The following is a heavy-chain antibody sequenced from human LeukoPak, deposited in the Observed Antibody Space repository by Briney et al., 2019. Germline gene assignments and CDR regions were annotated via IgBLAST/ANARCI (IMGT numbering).Heavy chain of an antibody. Sequence: PSETLSLTCTVSGGSVSSGSYYWGWIRQAPEKGLEWIGKVDYRGITQYDPSLKSRVIMSLDTSKNQFSLILSSVTAADTAMYYCAKYASGTMRDYWGQGTLVTVSS. CDR1: GGSVSSGSYY. V-gene: IGHV4-39*01. CDR2: VDYRGIT. J-gene: IGHJ4*02. CDR3: AKYASGTMRDY. D-gene: IGHD3-10*01.